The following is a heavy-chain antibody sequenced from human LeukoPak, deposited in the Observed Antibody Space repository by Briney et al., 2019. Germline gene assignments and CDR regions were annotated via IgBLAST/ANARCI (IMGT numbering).Heavy chain of an antibody. CDR2: MYNSGST. Sequence: SETLSLTCIVSGGSISSYNWNWIRQPPGKGLEWIGYMYNSGSTNNNPSLKSRVTISVDKSKNQFSLKLSSVTAADTAVYYCARVAQKLERIALAATSEWRANWYFDLWGRGTLVTVSS. J-gene: IGHJ2*01. CDR1: GGSISSYN. V-gene: IGHV4-59*12. D-gene: IGHD6-19*01. CDR3: ARVAQKLERIALAATSEWRANWYFDL.